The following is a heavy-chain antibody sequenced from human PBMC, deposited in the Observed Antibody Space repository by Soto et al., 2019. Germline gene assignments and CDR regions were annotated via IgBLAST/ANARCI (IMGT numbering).Heavy chain of an antibody. D-gene: IGHD3-10*01. V-gene: IGHV1-3*01. CDR1: GYTFTRYA. J-gene: IGHJ5*02. Sequence: QVQLVQSGAEVKKPGASVKVSCKASGYTFTRYAMHWVCQAPGQRLEWMGWINAGNGNTKYSQKFQGRVTITRDTSASTAYMELSSLRSEDTAVYYCARAKVTMVRGVTNNWFDPWGQGTLVTVSS. CDR3: ARAKVTMVRGVTNNWFDP. CDR2: INAGNGNT.